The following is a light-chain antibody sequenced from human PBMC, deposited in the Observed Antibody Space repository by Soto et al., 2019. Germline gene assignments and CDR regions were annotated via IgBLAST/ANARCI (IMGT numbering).Light chain of an antibody. J-gene: IGKJ5*01. CDR1: QSISSL. Sequence: IVLTQSPSTLSVYPGERATLSCRASQSISSLLAWYQQKPGQAPRLLIYSASTRASGIPARFSGSGSGADFTLTISSLQSEDFAVYYCQQYYDWPITFGQGTRLEIK. V-gene: IGKV3-15*01. CDR3: QQYYDWPIT. CDR2: SAS.